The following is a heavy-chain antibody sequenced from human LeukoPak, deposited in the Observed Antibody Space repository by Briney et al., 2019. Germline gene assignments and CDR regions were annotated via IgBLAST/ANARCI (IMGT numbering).Heavy chain of an antibody. CDR2: IDWDDDK. Sequence: SGPTLVNPTQTLTLTCTLSGFSLSTHGMRVSWIRQPPGKALEWLARIDWDDDKFYSTSLKTRLTISKDTSKNQVVLTMTNMDPVDTATYYCARISPATNGHWRGYYFDYWGQGTLVTVSS. CDR3: ARISPATNGHWRGYYFDY. V-gene: IGHV2-70*04. D-gene: IGHD2-8*01. CDR1: GFSLSTHGMR. J-gene: IGHJ4*02.